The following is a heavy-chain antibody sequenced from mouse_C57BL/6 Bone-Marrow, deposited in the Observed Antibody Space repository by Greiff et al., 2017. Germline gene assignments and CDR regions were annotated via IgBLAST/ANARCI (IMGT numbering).Heavy chain of an antibody. J-gene: IGHJ1*03. CDR1: GFTFSDFY. V-gene: IGHV7-1*01. CDR2: SRNKANDYTT. Sequence: KLVESGGGLVQSGRSLRLSCATSGFTFSDFYMEWVRQAPGKGLEWIAASRNKANDYTTEYSASVKGRFIVSRDTSQSILYLQMNALRAEDTAIYYCARDASPRYYYGSSSWYFDVWGTGTTVTVSS. CDR3: ARDASPRYYYGSSSWYFDV. D-gene: IGHD1-1*01.